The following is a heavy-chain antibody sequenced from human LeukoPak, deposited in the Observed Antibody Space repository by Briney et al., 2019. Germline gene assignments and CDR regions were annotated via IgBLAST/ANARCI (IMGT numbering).Heavy chain of an antibody. J-gene: IGHJ5*02. V-gene: IGHV3-23*01. CDR1: GFTFSAYV. D-gene: IGHD3-22*01. CDR2: MTATGDTK. Sequence: GGSLRLSCTAAGFTFSAYVMTWVRQAPGKGLEWVSGMTATGDTKYYADSVKARFTKSRDNSKNTLYLQLDSLRAEDTAVYYCARKSVIVYYGGLDPWGQGTLVTVSS. CDR3: ARKSVIVYYGGLDP.